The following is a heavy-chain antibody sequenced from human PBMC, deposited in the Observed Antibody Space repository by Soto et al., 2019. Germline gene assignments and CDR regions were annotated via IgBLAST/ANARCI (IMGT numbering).Heavy chain of an antibody. CDR3: ANGGCSGGSCYTPSSFAPSDGMDV. CDR1: GFTFSSYG. V-gene: IGHV3-30*18. Sequence: GGSLGLSCAASGFTFSSYGMHWVRQAPGKGLEWVAVISYDGSNKYYADSVKGRFTISRDNSKNTLYLQMNSLRAEDTAVYYCANGGCSGGSCYTPSSFAPSDGMDVWGQGTTVTVSS. J-gene: IGHJ6*02. D-gene: IGHD2-15*01. CDR2: ISYDGSNK.